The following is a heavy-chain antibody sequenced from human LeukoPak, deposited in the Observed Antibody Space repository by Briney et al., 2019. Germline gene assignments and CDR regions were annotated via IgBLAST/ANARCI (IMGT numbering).Heavy chain of an antibody. CDR2: IIPIFGTA. V-gene: IGHV1-69*01. D-gene: IGHD2-15*01. Sequence: GSSVKVSCKASGGTFSSYAISWVRQAPGQGLEWMGGIIPIFGTANYAQKFQGRVTITADESTSTAYMELSSLRSEDTAVYYCARSLVVVAAFDAFDIWGQGTMVTVSS. J-gene: IGHJ3*02. CDR3: ARSLVVVAAFDAFDI. CDR1: GGTFSSYA.